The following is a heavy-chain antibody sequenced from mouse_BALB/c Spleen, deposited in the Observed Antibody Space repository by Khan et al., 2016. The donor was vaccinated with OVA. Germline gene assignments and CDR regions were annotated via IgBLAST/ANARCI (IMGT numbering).Heavy chain of an antibody. J-gene: IGHJ3*01. V-gene: IGHV1-9*01. D-gene: IGHD2-2*01. Sequence: QVQLKQSGGDLMKPGASVKISCKATGYTFSSYWIEWVKQRPGHGLEWIGQIFPGSVSTTYNEKFKGKATFTADTSSNTAYMQLSSLTSEDSAVYYGARGGYGGFACWGQGTLVTVSA. CDR3: ARGGYGGFAC. CDR1: GYTFSSYW. CDR2: IFPGSVST.